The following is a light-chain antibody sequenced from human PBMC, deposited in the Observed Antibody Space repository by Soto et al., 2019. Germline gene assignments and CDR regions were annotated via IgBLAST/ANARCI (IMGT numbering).Light chain of an antibody. J-gene: IGLJ1*01. CDR3: QLWDSSSDRYV. V-gene: IGLV3-21*02. CDR1: NIGSKS. Sequence: SYELTQPPSVSVAPGQTARITCGGNNIGSKSVHWYQQKPGQAPVLVVYDYSDRPSGIPERFSGSNSGNTATLTISRVEAGDEADYYCQLWDSSSDRYVFGTGTKVTVL. CDR2: DYS.